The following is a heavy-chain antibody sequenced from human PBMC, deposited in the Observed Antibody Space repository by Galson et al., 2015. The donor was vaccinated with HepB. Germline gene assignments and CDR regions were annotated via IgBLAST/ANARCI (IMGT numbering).Heavy chain of an antibody. CDR3: VILWAGGAIDI. V-gene: IGHV7-4-1*02. D-gene: IGHD3-16*01. CDR2: INTNTGNP. J-gene: IGHJ3*02. Sequence: SVKVSCKASGYTFTTYDLNWVRQAPGQGLEWMGWINTNTGNPTYAQGFTGRFVFSLDTSVSTTYLQISSLKAEDTAVYYCVILWAGGAIDIWGQGTMVTVSS. CDR1: GYTFTTYD.